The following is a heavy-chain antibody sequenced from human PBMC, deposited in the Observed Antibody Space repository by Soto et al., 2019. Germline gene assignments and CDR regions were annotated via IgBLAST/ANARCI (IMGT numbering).Heavy chain of an antibody. Sequence: QAGGSLRLACAASGFTLRIYAMHGVRQAPGKGLEWVSIISYDGSYKYYADSVKGRFTVSRDNSRNTVYLQMNSLRAADTAVYYCAKDSQSYSWARALGHWGQGTPVTVSS. CDR3: AKDSQSYSWARALGH. CDR1: GFTLRIYA. V-gene: IGHV3-30-3*01. CDR2: ISYDGSYK. D-gene: IGHD1-20*01. J-gene: IGHJ4*02.